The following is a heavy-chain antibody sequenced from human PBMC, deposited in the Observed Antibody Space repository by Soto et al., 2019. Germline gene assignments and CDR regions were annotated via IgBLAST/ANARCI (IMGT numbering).Heavy chain of an antibody. Sequence: QVQLVQSGAEVKKPGSSVKVSCKASGGTFSTYSITWVRQAPGQGLEWMGGIIPIFATTTYAQKFQGRVTLPADESTSTAYMELSSLRSEDTAVYYCARAPPTCTGGSCYKGSQYECYAMDVWGQGTPVTVSS. D-gene: IGHD2-15*01. CDR2: IIPIFATT. J-gene: IGHJ6*02. CDR1: GGTFSTYS. V-gene: IGHV1-69*01. CDR3: ARAPPTCTGGSCYKGSQYECYAMDV.